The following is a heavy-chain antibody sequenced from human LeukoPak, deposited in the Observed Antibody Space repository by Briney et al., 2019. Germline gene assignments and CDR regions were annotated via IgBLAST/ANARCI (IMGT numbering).Heavy chain of an antibody. CDR3: AKGASSWYDVSDI. CDR2: IYYSGST. D-gene: IGHD6-13*01. J-gene: IGHJ3*02. CDR1: GGSITGYF. V-gene: IGHV4-59*01. Sequence: SETLSLTCSVSGGSITGYFWNWIRQPPGKGLEWIGNIYYSGSTNYNPSLKSRVTISVDTSKNQFSLKLSSVIAADTAVYYCAKGASSWYDVSDIWGQGTVVTVSS.